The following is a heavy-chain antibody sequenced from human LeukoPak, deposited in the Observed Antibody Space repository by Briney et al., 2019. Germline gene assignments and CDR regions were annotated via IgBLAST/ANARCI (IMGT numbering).Heavy chain of an antibody. CDR1: GFTFDDYA. CDR3: AKTRYDSSGYYPH. V-gene: IGHV3-9*01. D-gene: IGHD3-22*01. CDR2: IRWNSGTL. Sequence: PGGSLRLSCAASGFTFDDYAMHWVRQPPGKGLEWVSHIRWNSGTLAYADSVKGRFTISRDNAKNSLYVQMNSLRAEDTAVYYCAKTRYDSSGYYPHWGQGTLVTVSS. J-gene: IGHJ4*02.